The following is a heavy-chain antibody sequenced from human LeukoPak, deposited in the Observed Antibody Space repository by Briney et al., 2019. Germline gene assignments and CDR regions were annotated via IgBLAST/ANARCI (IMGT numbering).Heavy chain of an antibody. Sequence: GGSLRLSCAASGFTFSSYSMNWVRQAPGKGLEWVSSISSSSSYIYYADSVKGRFTISRDNAKNSLYLQMTSLRAEDTAVYYCARDTRNLIDVLRFLEWLSPNWFDPWGQGTLVTVSS. CDR2: ISSSSSYI. D-gene: IGHD3-3*01. V-gene: IGHV3-21*04. CDR3: ARDTRNLIDVLRFLEWLSPNWFDP. CDR1: GFTFSSYS. J-gene: IGHJ5*02.